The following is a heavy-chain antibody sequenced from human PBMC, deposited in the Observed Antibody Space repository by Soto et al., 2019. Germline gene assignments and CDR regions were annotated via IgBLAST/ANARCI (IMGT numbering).Heavy chain of an antibody. D-gene: IGHD2-21*02. CDR3: ARGGHVVVVTAALDY. V-gene: IGHV1-46*01. J-gene: IGHJ4*02. CDR1: GDTFSDYY. CDR2: VNPSGGHT. Sequence: ASVKVSCKASGDTFSDYYIQWVRQATDQGLEWMGTVNPSGGHTTYSQHFLGRVTMTRDTSTSTLHMELTSLTSEDTAVYYCARGGHVVVVTAALDYWGQGTLVTVSS.